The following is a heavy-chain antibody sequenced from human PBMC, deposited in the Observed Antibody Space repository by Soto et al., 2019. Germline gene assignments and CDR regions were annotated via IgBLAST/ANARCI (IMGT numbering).Heavy chain of an antibody. CDR2: INAGNGNT. V-gene: IGHV1-3*01. CDR1: GYTFTNYA. J-gene: IGHJ6*03. D-gene: IGHD2-2*01. CDR3: ARGHLAVVPVASWYFYMDV. Sequence: ASVKVSRKASGYTFTNYAVHLVRPAPGQRLEWMGWINAGNGNTRYSQKFQGRVTITRDTSARTAYMELSSLRSEDTAVYYCARGHLAVVPVASWYFYMDVWGKGTTVTVSS.